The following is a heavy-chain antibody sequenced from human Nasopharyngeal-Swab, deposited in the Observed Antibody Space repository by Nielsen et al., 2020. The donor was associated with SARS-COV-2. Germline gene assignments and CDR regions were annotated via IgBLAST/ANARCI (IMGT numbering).Heavy chain of an antibody. CDR3: AEKGYTSSWYFY. V-gene: IGHV4-34*01. J-gene: IGHJ4*02. D-gene: IGHD6-13*01. CDR2: IHHSGST. CDR1: GGSFSGYY. Sequence: SETLSLTCAMYGGSFSGYYWSWIRQPPGKGLEWIGEIHHSGSTDYNPSHKSRVTISLDTSKNQFSLKLRSVTAADTAVYYCAEKGYTSSWYFYWGQGTLVTVSS.